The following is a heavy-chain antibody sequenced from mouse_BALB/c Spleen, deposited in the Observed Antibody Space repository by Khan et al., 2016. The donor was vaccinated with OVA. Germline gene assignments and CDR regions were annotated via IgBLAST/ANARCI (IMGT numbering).Heavy chain of an antibody. Sequence: EVELVESGPGLVKPSQSLSLTCTVTGYSITSDYAWNWIRQFPGNKLEWMGYISYSGSTSSNPSLKSRISITRDTSKNQFFLQLKSVTTEDTATYYCARGRYRYPFAYWGQGTLVTVSA. J-gene: IGHJ3*01. CDR3: ARGRYRYPFAY. D-gene: IGHD2-14*01. CDR2: ISYSGST. CDR1: GYSITSDYA. V-gene: IGHV3-2*02.